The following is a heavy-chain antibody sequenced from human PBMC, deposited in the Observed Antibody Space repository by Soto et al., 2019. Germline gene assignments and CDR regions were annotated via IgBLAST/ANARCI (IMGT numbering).Heavy chain of an antibody. CDR3: SRGIRNYDGADV. CDR1: GFTFTAYW. D-gene: IGHD2-21*01. J-gene: IGHJ6*02. Sequence: EVQVVESGGGLVQPGGSLRLSCVASGFTFTAYWMHWVRQAPGQGLVWVSRIKFDGLTASYADSVSGRFTIPRDNAKNTVYLQMDSLRAEDTGMYYWSRGIRNYDGADVWGQGTTVTVSS. V-gene: IGHV3-74*01. CDR2: IKFDGLTA.